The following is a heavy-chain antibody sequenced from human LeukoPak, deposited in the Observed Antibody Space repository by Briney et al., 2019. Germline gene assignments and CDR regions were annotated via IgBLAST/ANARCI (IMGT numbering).Heavy chain of an antibody. CDR2: ISGSGGST. V-gene: IGHV3-23*01. D-gene: IGHD3-22*01. CDR1: GFTFSSYA. J-gene: IGHJ4*02. CDR3: AKYPTYYYDSSGPFDY. Sequence: GGSLRLSCAASGFTFSSYAMSWVRQAPGKGLEWVSAISGSGGSTYYADSVKGRFTISRDNSKNTLYLQMNSLRAEDTAVYYRAKYPTYYYDSSGPFDYWGQGTLVTVSS.